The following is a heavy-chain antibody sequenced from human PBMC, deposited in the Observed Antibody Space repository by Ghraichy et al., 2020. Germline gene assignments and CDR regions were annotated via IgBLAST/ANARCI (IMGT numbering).Heavy chain of an antibody. CDR3: AKWDGGGRVIVAHSGAFDY. CDR1: GFSFSSYA. V-gene: IGHV3-23*01. D-gene: IGHD1-26*01. CDR2: ISGSGGGT. Sequence: GGSLRLSCAASGFSFSSYAMNWVRQAPGKGLEWVASISGSGGGTDYADSVKGRFTISRDNPKNTLYLDMDSLRAEDTAVYYCAKWDGGGRVIVAHSGAFDYWGQGTLVTVSS. J-gene: IGHJ4*02.